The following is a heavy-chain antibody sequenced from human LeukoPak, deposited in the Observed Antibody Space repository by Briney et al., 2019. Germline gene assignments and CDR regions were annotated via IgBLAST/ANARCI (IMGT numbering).Heavy chain of an antibody. V-gene: IGHV3-21*01. CDR1: GFTFSSYS. CDR3: ARAIQLWRTKTQYYYYYYYMDV. D-gene: IGHD5-18*01. Sequence: GGSLRLSCAASGFTFSSYSMNWVRQAPGKGLEWVSSISSSSSYIYYADSVKGRFTISRDNAKNSLYLQMNSLRAEDTAVYYCARAIQLWRTKTQYYYYYYYMDVWGKGTTVTVSS. J-gene: IGHJ6*03. CDR2: ISSSSSYI.